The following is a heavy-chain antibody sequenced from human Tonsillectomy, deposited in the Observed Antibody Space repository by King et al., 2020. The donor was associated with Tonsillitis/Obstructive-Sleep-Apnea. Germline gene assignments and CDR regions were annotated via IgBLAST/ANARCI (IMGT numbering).Heavy chain of an antibody. J-gene: IGHJ6*03. V-gene: IGHV1-2*06. CDR3: ARDPGIEPESSGWFPYNYYYMDV. CDR1: GYTFTGYY. Sequence: QLVQSGAEVKKPGASVKVSCKASGYTFTGYYMHWVRQAPGQGLEWMGRINPNSGGTNYAQKFQGRVTMTRDTSISTAYMELSRLRSDDTAVYYCARDPGIEPESSGWFPYNYYYMDVWGKGTTVTVSS. D-gene: IGHD6-19*01. CDR2: INPNSGGT.